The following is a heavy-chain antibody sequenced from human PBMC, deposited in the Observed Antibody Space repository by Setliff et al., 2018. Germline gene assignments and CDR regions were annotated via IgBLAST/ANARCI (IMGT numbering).Heavy chain of an antibody. D-gene: IGHD2-15*01. Sequence: GGSLRLSCAASGFSFSSYAMSWVRQAPGKGLEWVGFIRGKSYGATAQYAASVRGRFTISRDDSKSIAYLQMSSLRTEDTGVYYCGRGSVEVETAPTFIDYWGQGTLVTVSS. V-gene: IGHV3-49*04. CDR1: GFSFSSYA. J-gene: IGHJ4*02. CDR2: IRGKSYGATA. CDR3: GRGSVEVETAPTFIDY.